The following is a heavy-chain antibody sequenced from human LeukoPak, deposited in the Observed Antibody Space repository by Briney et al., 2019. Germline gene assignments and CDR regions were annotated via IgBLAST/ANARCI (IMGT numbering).Heavy chain of an antibody. CDR1: GFTFNSYA. Sequence: PGGSLRLSCAVSGFTFNSYAMGWVRQAPGKGLEWIGYIYSSGNTYYNPSLKSRVTMSVDTSNNQFSVRLISVTAADTAVYYCARSGYSFGTGFYFDYWGQGTLVTVSS. CDR3: ARSGYSFGTGFYFDY. D-gene: IGHD5-18*01. V-gene: IGHV4-59*08. CDR2: IYSSGNT. J-gene: IGHJ4*02.